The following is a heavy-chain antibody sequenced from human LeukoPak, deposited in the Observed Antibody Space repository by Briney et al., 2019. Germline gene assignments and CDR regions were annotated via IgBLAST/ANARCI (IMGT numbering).Heavy chain of an antibody. D-gene: IGHD3-3*01. CDR1: GFTFSSYG. CDR3: ARVVFSGTYYDFWSGYPWGNAFDI. V-gene: IGHV3-23*01. Sequence: GGSLRLSCAASGFTFSSYGMSWVRQAPGKGLEWVSAISGSGGSTYYADSVKGRFTISRDNSKNTLYLQMNSLRAEDTAVYYCARVVFSGTYYDFWSGYPWGNAFDIWGQGTMVTVSS. CDR2: ISGSGGST. J-gene: IGHJ3*02.